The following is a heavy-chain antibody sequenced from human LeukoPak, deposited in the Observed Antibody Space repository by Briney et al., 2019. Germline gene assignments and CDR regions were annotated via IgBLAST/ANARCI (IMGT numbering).Heavy chain of an antibody. D-gene: IGHD2-15*01. J-gene: IGHJ4*02. CDR3: ARVFGWWDDY. V-gene: IGHV3-48*01. Sequence: DSVKGRFTISRDNDENSLFLQMSGLRAEDTAVYYCARVFGWWDDYWGQGTLATVSS.